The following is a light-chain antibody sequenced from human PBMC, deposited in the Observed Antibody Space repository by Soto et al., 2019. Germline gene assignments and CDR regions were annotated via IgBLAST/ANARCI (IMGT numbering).Light chain of an antibody. CDR2: DSS. V-gene: IGKV3-11*01. CDR1: QNVDKF. CDR3: QQRKNWPPIT. J-gene: IGKJ5*01. Sequence: EIELTQSPATLSFSPGETSTLSCRSSQNVDKFLAWYQQRPGQPPRLLIFDSSNRATGVPVRFSGSGSGTVFTLTIGSLEPEDSAVYYCQQRKNWPPITFGQRTRLET.